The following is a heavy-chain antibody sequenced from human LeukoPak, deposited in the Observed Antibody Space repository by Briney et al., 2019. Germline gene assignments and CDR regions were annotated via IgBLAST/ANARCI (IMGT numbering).Heavy chain of an antibody. J-gene: IGHJ4*02. CDR3: ARGYCRSPPCYVVFGPVSYFDY. Sequence: SETLSLTCAVYGGSFSGYYWSWIRQPPGKGLEWIGEINHSGSTNYNPSLKSRVTISVDTSKNQFSLKLSSVTAADTAVYYCARGYCRSPPCYVVFGPVSYFDYWGQGTLVTVSS. D-gene: IGHD2-2*01. CDR2: INHSGST. CDR1: GGSFSGYY. V-gene: IGHV4-34*01.